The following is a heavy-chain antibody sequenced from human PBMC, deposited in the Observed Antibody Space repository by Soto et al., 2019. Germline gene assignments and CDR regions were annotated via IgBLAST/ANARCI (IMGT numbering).Heavy chain of an antibody. CDR1: GGTFSTYT. CDR2: IIPIIGII. D-gene: IGHD4-4*01. Sequence: QVQLVQSGAEVKKPGSSVKVSCKASGGTFSTYTITWVRQAPGQGLEWMGRIIPIIGIINYAQKFQGRVTISADNFPGTAYMELTGLRSDDTAVYYCAGDPDSHYNDSHASSYPWGQGTLVTVSS. CDR3: AGDPDSHYNDSHASSYP. J-gene: IGHJ5*02. V-gene: IGHV1-69*08.